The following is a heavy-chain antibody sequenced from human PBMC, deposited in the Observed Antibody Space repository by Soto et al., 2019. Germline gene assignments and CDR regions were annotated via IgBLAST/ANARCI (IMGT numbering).Heavy chain of an antibody. J-gene: IGHJ4*02. CDR3: ARVPYDYIWGSYRPHFDY. V-gene: IGHV4-31*03. CDR2: IYYSGST. Sequence: SETLSLTCTVSGVSISSGGYYWSWIRQHPGKGLEWIGYIYYSGSTYYNPSLKSRVTISVDTPKNQFSLKLSSVTAADTAVYYCARVPYDYIWGSYRPHFDYWGQGTLVTVSS. CDR1: GVSISSGGYY. D-gene: IGHD3-16*02.